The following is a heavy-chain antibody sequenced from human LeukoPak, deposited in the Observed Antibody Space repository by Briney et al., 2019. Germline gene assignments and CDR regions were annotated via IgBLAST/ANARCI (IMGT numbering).Heavy chain of an antibody. V-gene: IGHV4-59*01. CDR3: ARVAYGSSWFDP. D-gene: IGHD2-2*01. J-gene: IGHJ5*02. CDR2: IYYSGRT. Sequence: SETLSLTCTVSGDSISDDYWSWIRQPPGKGLEWIGYIYYSGRTTYNPSLKSRVTKSIDTSKSQFSLTLTSVTAADTAVYYCARVAYGSSWFDPWGQGTLVIVSS. CDR1: GDSISDDY.